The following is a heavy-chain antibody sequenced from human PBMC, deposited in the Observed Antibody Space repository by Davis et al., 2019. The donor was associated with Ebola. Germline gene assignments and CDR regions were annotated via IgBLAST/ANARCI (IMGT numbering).Heavy chain of an antibody. J-gene: IGHJ4*02. CDR2: INSDGSST. CDR1: GFTFSSYW. D-gene: IGHD3-10*01. CDR3: ARDSMVSHVFDY. Sequence: GESLKISCAASGFTFSSYWMHWVRQAPGKGLVWVSRINSDGSSTSYADSVKGRFTISRDNAKNTLYLQMNSLRAEDTAVYYCARDSMVSHVFDYWGQGTLVTVSS. V-gene: IGHV3-74*01.